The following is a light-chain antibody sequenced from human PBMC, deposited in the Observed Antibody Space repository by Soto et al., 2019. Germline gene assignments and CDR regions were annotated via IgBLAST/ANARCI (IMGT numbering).Light chain of an antibody. CDR3: QQRSNWPLT. CDR2: DAS. Sequence: EIVLTQSPATLSLSPRERATLSCRASQSVASLLAWFQHKPGQAPRLLIYDASSRATGIPARFSGSGYATDFTLTISSLEPEDFAVYYCQQRSNWPLTFGGGTKVDIK. J-gene: IGKJ4*01. V-gene: IGKV3-11*01. CDR1: QSVASL.